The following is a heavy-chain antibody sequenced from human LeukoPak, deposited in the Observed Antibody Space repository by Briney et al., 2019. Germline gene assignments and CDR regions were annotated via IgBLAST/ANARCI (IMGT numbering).Heavy chain of an antibody. Sequence: GGSLRLSCAASGFTFSSYAMSWVRQAPGKGLEWVSAIIGSGGSTYYADSVKGRFTISRDNSKNTLYLQMNSLRAEDTAVYYCAKVKPSGNTRRYFDYWGQGTLVTVSS. CDR2: IIGSGGST. J-gene: IGHJ4*02. V-gene: IGHV3-23*01. CDR3: AKVKPSGNTRRYFDY. D-gene: IGHD1-26*01. CDR1: GFTFSSYA.